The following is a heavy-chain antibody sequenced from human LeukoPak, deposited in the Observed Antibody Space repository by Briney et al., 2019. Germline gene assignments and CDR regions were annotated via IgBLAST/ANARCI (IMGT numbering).Heavy chain of an antibody. CDR1: GGSVGSADYY. V-gene: IGHV4-30-4*01. CDR2: INYSGIT. Sequence: SETLSLTCSVSGGSVGSADYYWSWIRQSQGQGLDWIGYINYSGITYYNPSLNSRVTRSVDTSNNQSSLKLSSVTAADTSVFYCARCSVNGYNYSCFDPWGQGTLFTVSS. J-gene: IGHJ5*02. D-gene: IGHD5-24*01. CDR3: ARCSVNGYNYSCFDP.